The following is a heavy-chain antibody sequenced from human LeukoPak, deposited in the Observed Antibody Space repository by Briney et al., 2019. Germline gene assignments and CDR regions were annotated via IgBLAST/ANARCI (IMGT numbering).Heavy chain of an antibody. D-gene: IGHD3-22*01. CDR3: AKAGYYESSGYYYYFHS. CDR2: VSSDGRDK. CDR1: GFSFSCCG. V-gene: IGHV3-30*18. J-gene: IGHJ4*02. Sequence: GGSLRLSCAASGFSFSCCGMHWVRQAPGKGLEWVASVSSDGRDKFYGNSVQGRFTSSRENSMNTLFLQMNSLRPEDTAVYYCAKAGYYESSGYYYYFHSWGQGTLVTVSS.